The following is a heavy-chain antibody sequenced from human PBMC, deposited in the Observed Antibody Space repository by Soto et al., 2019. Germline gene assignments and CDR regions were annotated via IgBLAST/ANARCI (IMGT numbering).Heavy chain of an antibody. V-gene: IGHV1-18*01. Sequence: QVQLVQSGAEVKKPGASVKVSCKASGYTFTSYGISWVRQAPGQGLEWMGWISAYNGNTNYAQKLQGRVTMTTDTSTSTAYMELRSLRSDDTAVYYCVRVQTGYCGGDCYSSGAFDIWGQGTMVTVSS. CDR1: GYTFTSYG. CDR2: ISAYNGNT. J-gene: IGHJ3*02. D-gene: IGHD2-21*02. CDR3: VRVQTGYCGGDCYSSGAFDI.